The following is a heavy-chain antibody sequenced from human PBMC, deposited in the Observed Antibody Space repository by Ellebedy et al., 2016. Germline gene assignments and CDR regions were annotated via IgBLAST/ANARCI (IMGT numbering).Heavy chain of an antibody. V-gene: IGHV3-23*01. J-gene: IGHJ4*02. D-gene: IGHD3-22*01. CDR3: AKDRNPYYYDSSGYLH. CDR2: ISGSGGST. Sequence: GESLKISCAASGFTFSSYAMSWVRQAPGKGLEWVSAISGSGGSTYYADSVKGRFTISRDNSKNTLYLQMNSLRAEDTAVYYCAKDRNPYYYDSSGYLHWGQGTLVTVSS. CDR1: GFTFSSYA.